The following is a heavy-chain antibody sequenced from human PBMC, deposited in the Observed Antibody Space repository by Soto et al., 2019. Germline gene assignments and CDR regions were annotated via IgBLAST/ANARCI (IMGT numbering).Heavy chain of an antibody. CDR1: GGSISSGGYS. D-gene: IGHD6-13*01. J-gene: IGHJ4*02. CDR2: IYHSGRT. CDR3: ARAGAEGYSSSWYRAYYFDY. V-gene: IGHV4-30-2*01. Sequence: PSETLSLTCAVSGGSISSGGYSWSWIRQPPGKGLEWIGYIYHSGRTYYNPSLKSRVTISVDRSKNQFSLKLSSVTAADTAVYYCARAGAEGYSSSWYRAYYFDYWGQGTLVTVSS.